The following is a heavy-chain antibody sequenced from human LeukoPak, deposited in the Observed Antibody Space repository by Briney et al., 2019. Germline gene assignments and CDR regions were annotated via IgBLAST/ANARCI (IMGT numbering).Heavy chain of an antibody. V-gene: IGHV1-46*01. D-gene: IGHD6-19*01. CDR3: ARVVAVAGTSDY. J-gene: IGHJ4*02. Sequence: GASVKVSCKASGNTFTSYYMHWVRQAPGQGLEWMGIINPSGGSTSYAQKFQGRVTMTRDTSTSTVYMELSSLRSEDTAVYYCARVVAVAGTSDYWGQGTLVTVSS. CDR2: INPSGGST. CDR1: GNTFTSYY.